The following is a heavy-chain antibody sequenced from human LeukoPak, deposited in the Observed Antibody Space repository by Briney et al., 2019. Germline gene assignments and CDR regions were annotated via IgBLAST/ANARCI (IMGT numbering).Heavy chain of an antibody. Sequence: SETLSLTCSVSGGSITSYYWGWIRQPPGKGLEWIGYTYHSGSATYNPSLKSRVTISVDTSKNQFSLRLNSVTAADTVVYYCARQYCSSATCYYHFDYWGQGTLVTVSS. D-gene: IGHD2-2*01. CDR2: TYHSGSA. CDR1: GGSITSYY. V-gene: IGHV4-59*08. J-gene: IGHJ4*02. CDR3: ARQYCSSATCYYHFDY.